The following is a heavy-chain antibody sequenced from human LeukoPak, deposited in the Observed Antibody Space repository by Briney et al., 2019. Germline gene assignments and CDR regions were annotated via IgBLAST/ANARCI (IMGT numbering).Heavy chain of an antibody. Sequence: SVRVSCKASGGTFSSYASSWVRQAPGQGLEWMGGIIPIFGTANYAQKFQGRVTITADESTSTAYMELSSLRSADTPVYYCAMGGYYRVYFDYWGQGTLVTVSS. CDR2: IIPIFGTA. V-gene: IGHV1-69*13. D-gene: IGHD3-10*01. CDR1: GGTFSSYA. J-gene: IGHJ4*02. CDR3: AMGGYYRVYFDY.